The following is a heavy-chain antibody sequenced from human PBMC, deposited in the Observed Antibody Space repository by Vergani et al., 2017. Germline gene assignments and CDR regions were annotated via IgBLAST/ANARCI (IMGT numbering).Heavy chain of an antibody. CDR3: AGVSIARVVPAAIPDWFDP. D-gene: IGHD2-2*02. Sequence: QVQLVQSGAEVKKPGSSVKVSCKASGGTFSSYAISWVRQAPGQGLEWMGGIIPIFGTANYAQKFQGRVTITADKSTSTAYMELSSLRSEDTAVYYCAGVSIARVVPAAIPDWFDPWGQGTLVTVSS. V-gene: IGHV1-69*06. J-gene: IGHJ5*02. CDR2: IIPIFGTA. CDR1: GGTFSSYA.